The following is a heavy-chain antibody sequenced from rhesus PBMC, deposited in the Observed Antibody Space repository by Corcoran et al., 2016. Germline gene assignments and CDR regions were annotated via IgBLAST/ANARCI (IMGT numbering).Heavy chain of an antibody. CDR1: GGSISSSNW. CDR2: IYGSGGST. Sequence: QVQLQESGPAVVKPSETLSLTCAVSGGSISSSNWWSWIRQSPGKGLEWIGGIYGSGGSTEDNTALKSRVNMSKDTSKNQFSRKLSSVTAADTAVYYCARAGGFWTGFYGLDSWGQGVVVTVSS. CDR3: ARAGGFWTGFYGLDS. J-gene: IGHJ6*01. D-gene: IGHD3-3*01. V-gene: IGHV4-93*01.